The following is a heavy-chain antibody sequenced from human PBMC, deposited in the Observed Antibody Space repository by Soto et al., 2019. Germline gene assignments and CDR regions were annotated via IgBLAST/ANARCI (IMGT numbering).Heavy chain of an antibody. CDR2: IYPGDSDT. V-gene: IGHV5-51*01. J-gene: IGHJ3*02. CDR3: ASRGYDILTGYYIDAFDI. CDR1: GYSFTSYW. Sequence: EVQLVQSGAEVKKPGESLKISCKGSGYSFTSYWIGWVRQMPGKGLEWMGIIYPGDSDTRYSPSFQGQVTISADKSISTAYLQWSSLKASDTAMYYCASRGYDILTGYYIDAFDIWGQGTMVTVSS. D-gene: IGHD3-9*01.